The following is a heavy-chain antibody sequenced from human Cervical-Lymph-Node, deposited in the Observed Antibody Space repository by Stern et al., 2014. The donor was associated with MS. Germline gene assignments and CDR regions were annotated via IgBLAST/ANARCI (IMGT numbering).Heavy chain of an antibody. CDR2: INPKRGDT. CDR3: AKTIRWFDP. J-gene: IGHJ5*02. V-gene: IGHV1-2*06. CDR1: GYTFTPYF. D-gene: IGHD3-9*01. Sequence: QVQLVQSGAEVKKPGASVKVSCKASGYTFTPYFIHWVRQAPGQGLELMGRINPKRGDTTYAQKFQGRVTMTRDTSINTAYMELTRLKSDDTAVYYCAKTIRWFDPWGQGTLVTVSS.